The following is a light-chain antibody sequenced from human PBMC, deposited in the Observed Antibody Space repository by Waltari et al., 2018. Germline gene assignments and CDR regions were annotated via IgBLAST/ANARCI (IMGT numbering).Light chain of an antibody. J-gene: IGKJ4*01. V-gene: IGKV1-9*01. CDR3: QQLNVYPLT. Sequence: DIQLTQSPSFLSASVGDRVTISCRASQDISSYLAWYQQKPGEAPKPLIYAASTLQSGVPSRFSGSGSGTEFTLTISSLQPEDFAAYYCQQLNVYPLTFGGGSKVEIK. CDR2: AAS. CDR1: QDISSY.